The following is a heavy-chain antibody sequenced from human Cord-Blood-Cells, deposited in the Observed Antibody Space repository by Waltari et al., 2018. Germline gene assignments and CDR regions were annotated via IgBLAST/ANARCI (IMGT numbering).Heavy chain of an antibody. D-gene: IGHD7-27*01. CDR3: ARGRGYGLGIENFDY. CDR1: GYTFTGYY. CDR2: INPNSGGT. Sequence: QVQLVQSGAEVKKPGASVKVSCKASGYTFTGYYMHLVRQAPGQGLGWMGWINPNSGGTNYAQKFQGWVTMTRDTSISTAYMELSRLRSDDTAVYYCARGRGYGLGIENFDYWGQGTLVTVSS. V-gene: IGHV1-2*04. J-gene: IGHJ4*02.